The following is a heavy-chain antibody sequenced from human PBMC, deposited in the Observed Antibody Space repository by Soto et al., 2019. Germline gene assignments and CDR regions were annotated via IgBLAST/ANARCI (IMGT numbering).Heavy chain of an antibody. D-gene: IGHD1-26*01. CDR3: ANVPRLYSGSHSEAEAPKFDT. CDR1: GYTFTSYA. CDR2: INAGNGNT. V-gene: IGHV1-3*01. J-gene: IGHJ5*02. Sequence: ASVKVSCKASGYTFTSYAMHWVRQAPGQRLEWMGWINAGNGNTKYSQKFRGRVTITRDTSASTAYMELSSLRSEDTAVYYCANVPRLYSGSHSEAEAPKFDTWGQGTLVTVSS.